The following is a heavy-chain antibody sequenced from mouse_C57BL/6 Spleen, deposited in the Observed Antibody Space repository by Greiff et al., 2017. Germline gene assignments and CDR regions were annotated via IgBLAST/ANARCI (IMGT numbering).Heavy chain of an antibody. CDR3: ARWDRGIDY. V-gene: IGHV1-18*01. Sequence: EVKLQESGPELVKPGASVKIPCKASGYTFTDYNMDWVKQSHGKSLEWIGDINPNNGGTIYNQKFKGKATLTVDKSSSTAYMELRSLTSEDTAVYYCARWDRGIDYWGQGTTLTVSS. CDR1: GYTFTDYN. D-gene: IGHD4-1*01. J-gene: IGHJ2*01. CDR2: INPNNGGT.